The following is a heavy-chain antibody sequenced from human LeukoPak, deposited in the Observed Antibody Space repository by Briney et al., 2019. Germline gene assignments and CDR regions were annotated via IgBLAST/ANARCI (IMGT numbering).Heavy chain of an antibody. CDR2: IYTSGST. J-gene: IGHJ6*02. CDR3: ARAGYSSSWYFYYYGMDV. D-gene: IGHD6-13*01. Sequence: PSETLPLTCTVSGGSISSYYWSWIRQPAGKGLEWIGRIYTSGSTNYNPSLKSRVTMSVDTSKNQFSLKLSSVTAADTAVYYCARAGYSSSWYFYYYGMDVWGQGTTVTVSS. CDR1: GGSISSYY. V-gene: IGHV4-4*07.